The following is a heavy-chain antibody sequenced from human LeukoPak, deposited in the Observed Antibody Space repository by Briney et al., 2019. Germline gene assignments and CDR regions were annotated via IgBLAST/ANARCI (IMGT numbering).Heavy chain of an antibody. V-gene: IGHV4-38-2*02. CDR1: GYSISSGYY. D-gene: IGHD6-13*01. J-gene: IGHJ3*02. CDR2: IYHSGST. Sequence: SETLSLTCTVSGYSISSGYYWGWIRQPPGKGLEWIGSIYHSGSTYYNPSLKSRVTISVDTSKNQLSLKLSSVTAADAAVYYCAKDSSSWIDAFDIWGQGTMVTVSS. CDR3: AKDSSSWIDAFDI.